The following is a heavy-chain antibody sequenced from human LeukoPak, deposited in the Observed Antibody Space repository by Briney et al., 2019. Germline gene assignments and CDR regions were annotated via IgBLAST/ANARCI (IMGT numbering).Heavy chain of an antibody. J-gene: IGHJ4*02. CDR3: ARDGGYGSGSYYFES. CDR2: IYYSGST. D-gene: IGHD3-10*01. CDR1: GGSISSGGYY. Sequence: PSETLSLTCTVSGGSISSGGYYWSWLRQHPGKGLEWIGYIYYSGSTYYNPSLKSRVTISVDTSKNQFSLKLSSVTAADTAVYYCARDGGYGSGSYYFESRGQGTLVTVSS. V-gene: IGHV4-31*03.